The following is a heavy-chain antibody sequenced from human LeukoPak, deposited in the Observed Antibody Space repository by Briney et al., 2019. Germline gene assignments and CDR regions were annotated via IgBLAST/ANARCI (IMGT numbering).Heavy chain of an antibody. Sequence: PGASLKVSCTASGYTFTSYYIHWVRQAPGQGLEWMAIINPSGGSTSYAEKFQGRVTMTRDTSTSTVYMELSSLRAEDTAVYYCARPRGYSGYDSFDYWGQGTLVTVSS. CDR1: GYTFTSYY. CDR2: INPSGGST. J-gene: IGHJ4*02. CDR3: ARPRGYSGYDSFDY. V-gene: IGHV1-46*01. D-gene: IGHD5-12*01.